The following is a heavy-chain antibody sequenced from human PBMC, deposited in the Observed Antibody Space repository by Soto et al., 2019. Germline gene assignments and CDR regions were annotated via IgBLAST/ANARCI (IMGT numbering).Heavy chain of an antibody. CDR2: INAGNGNT. V-gene: IGHV1-3*01. J-gene: IGHJ3*02. CDR1: GYTFTSYA. CDR3: ARGDIVVVVAATTSAFDI. D-gene: IGHD2-15*01. Sequence: QVQLVQSGAEVKKPGASVKVSCKASGYTFTSYAMHWVRQAPGQRPEWMGWINAGNGNTKYSQKFQGRVTITRDTAASTAYMELSSLRSEDTAVYYCARGDIVVVVAATTSAFDIWGQGTMVTVSS.